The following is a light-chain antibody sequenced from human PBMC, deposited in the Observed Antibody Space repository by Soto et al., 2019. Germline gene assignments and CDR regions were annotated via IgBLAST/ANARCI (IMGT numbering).Light chain of an antibody. CDR1: SSDVGYYNY. V-gene: IGLV2-8*01. J-gene: IGLJ2*01. CDR3: TSYAVGINVV. CDR2: EVD. Sequence: QSVLTQPPPASGSPGQSVTISCTGTSSDVGYYNYVSWYQQHPGKAPKLIIYEVDKRPSGVPDRFSGSKSGNTASLTVSGLQAEDEAEYYCTSYAVGINVVFGGGTKLTVL.